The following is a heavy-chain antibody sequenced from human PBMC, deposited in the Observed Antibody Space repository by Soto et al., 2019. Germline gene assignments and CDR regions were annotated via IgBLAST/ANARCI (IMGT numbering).Heavy chain of an antibody. CDR2: ISSGGTTI. D-gene: IGHD5-18*01. Sequence: GGSLRLSCAASGFTFRSYGMNWVRQAPGEGLEWVSYISSGGTTIYYADSVKGRFTISGDNAKNSLYLQMKSLRVEDTAVYYCARDNVMDTSMAPAFDIWGQGTMVTVSS. CDR1: GFTFRSYG. J-gene: IGHJ3*02. CDR3: ARDNVMDTSMAPAFDI. V-gene: IGHV3-48*03.